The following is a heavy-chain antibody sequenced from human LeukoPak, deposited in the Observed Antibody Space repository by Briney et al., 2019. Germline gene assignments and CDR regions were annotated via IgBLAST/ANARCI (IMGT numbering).Heavy chain of an antibody. V-gene: IGHV3-23*01. CDR2: ISGSGVNT. CDR1: GFTFNNYA. Sequence: PGGSLRLSCAASGFTFNNYAMTWVRQAPGKGLEWVSGISGSGVNTYYANSVKGRFTISRDNSKNTLYLQMSSLRAEDTALYFCAKDPGVKVTPYYYYMDVWGKGTTVTVSS. J-gene: IGHJ6*03. CDR3: AKDPGVKVTPYYYYMDV. D-gene: IGHD2-21*02.